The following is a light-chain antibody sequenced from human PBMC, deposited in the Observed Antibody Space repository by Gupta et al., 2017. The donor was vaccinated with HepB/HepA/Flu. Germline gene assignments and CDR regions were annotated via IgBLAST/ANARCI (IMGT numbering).Light chain of an antibody. Sequence: QSALTSPASVPRSPGQWNTTSCNGTGSHLGNNNYLSWYQQLPGKTPKVIIYNVSNPPSGVSFPFSGSKAENSVSLTIPGLQADDEADYYCSSYTSNRWVFGGVTKLTVL. CDR3: SSYTSNRWV. V-gene: IGLV2-14*01. J-gene: IGLJ3*02. CDR1: GSHLGNNNY. CDR2: NVS.